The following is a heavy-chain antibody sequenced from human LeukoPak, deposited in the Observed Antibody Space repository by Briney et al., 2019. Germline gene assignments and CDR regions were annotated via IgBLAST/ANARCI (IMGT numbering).Heavy chain of an antibody. V-gene: IGHV1-8*01. CDR1: GYTFTSYG. CDR2: MNPNSGNT. J-gene: IGHJ4*02. D-gene: IGHD5-24*01. Sequence: GASVKVSCKASGYTFTSYGINWVRQAPGQGLEWMGWMNPNSGNTGYAQKFQGRVTMTRNTSINTAYMELSSLRSEDTAMYYCGRGDRNGYIFNCWGQGTLVTVSS. CDR3: GRGDRNGYIFNC.